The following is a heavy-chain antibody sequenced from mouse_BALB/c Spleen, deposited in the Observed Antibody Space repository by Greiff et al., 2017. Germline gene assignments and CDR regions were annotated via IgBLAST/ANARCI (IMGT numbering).Heavy chain of an antibody. V-gene: IGHV5-12-1*01. D-gene: IGHD2-4*01. CDR3: ARHKSDYDYFDY. CDR2: ISSGGGST. Sequence: DVKLVESGGGLVKPGGSLKLSCAASGFAFSSYDMSWVRQTPEKRLEWVAYISSGGGSTYYPDTVKGRFTISRDNAKNTLYLQMSSLKSEDTAMYYCARHKSDYDYFDYWGQGTTLTVSS. CDR1: GFAFSSYD. J-gene: IGHJ2*01.